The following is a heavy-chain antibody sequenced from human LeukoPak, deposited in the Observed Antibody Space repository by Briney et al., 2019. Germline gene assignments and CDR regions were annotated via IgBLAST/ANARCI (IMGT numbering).Heavy chain of an antibody. CDR1: GYTFTSYD. CDR3: ARVPYYGSGMNFDY. CDR2: INPNSGGT. J-gene: IGHJ4*02. Sequence: ASVKVSCKASGYTFTSYDINWVRQAPGQGLEWMGWINPNSGGTNYAQKFQGRVTMTRDTSISTAYMELSRLRSDDTAVYYCARVPYYGSGMNFDYWGQGTLVTVSS. D-gene: IGHD3-10*01. V-gene: IGHV1-2*02.